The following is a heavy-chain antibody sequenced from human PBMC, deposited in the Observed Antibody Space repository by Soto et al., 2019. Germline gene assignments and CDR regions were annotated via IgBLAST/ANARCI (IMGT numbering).Heavy chain of an antibody. J-gene: IGHJ6*02. CDR3: AKSLATSGVRRYGMDV. Sequence: PGGSLRLSCAASGFTFSNYGMHWVRQAPGKGLEWVALISHDGSNKYDADSVKGRFTISRDNSKSTLYLQMNSLRAEDTAVYYCAKSLATSGVRRYGMDVWGQGTTVTVSS. CDR2: ISHDGSNK. V-gene: IGHV3-30*18. CDR1: GFTFSNYG. D-gene: IGHD3-3*01.